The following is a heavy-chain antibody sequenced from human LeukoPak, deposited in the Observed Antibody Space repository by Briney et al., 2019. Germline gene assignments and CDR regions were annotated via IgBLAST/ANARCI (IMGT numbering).Heavy chain of an antibody. CDR2: MNPNSGNT. CDR1: GYTFTSYD. CDR3: ARGYYDSSGYSPFDY. D-gene: IGHD3-22*01. Sequence: ASVKVSCKASGYTFTSYDISWVRQATGQGLEWMGWMNPNSGNTGYAQKFQGRVIMTRNTSISTPYMELSSLRSEDTAVYYCARGYYDSSGYSPFDYWGQGTLVTVSS. J-gene: IGHJ4*02. V-gene: IGHV1-8*01.